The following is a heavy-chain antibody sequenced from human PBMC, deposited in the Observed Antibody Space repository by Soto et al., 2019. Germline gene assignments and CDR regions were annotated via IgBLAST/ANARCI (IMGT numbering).Heavy chain of an antibody. CDR3: ARLTYYYDSSGSDDY. V-gene: IGHV5-10-1*01. J-gene: IGHJ4*02. CDR2: IDPSDSYT. Sequence: GESLKISCXGSGYSFTSYWISWVRQMPGKGLEWMGRIDPSDSYTNYSPSFQGHVTISADKSISTAYLQWSSLKASDTAMYYCARLTYYYDSSGSDDYWGQGTLVTVSS. CDR1: GYSFTSYW. D-gene: IGHD3-22*01.